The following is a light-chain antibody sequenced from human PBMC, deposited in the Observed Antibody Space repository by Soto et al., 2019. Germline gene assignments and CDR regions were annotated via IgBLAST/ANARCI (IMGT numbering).Light chain of an antibody. CDR1: GSDVGGYNY. J-gene: IGLJ7*01. CDR2: EVS. CDR3: SSYTYSRGRV. V-gene: IGLV2-14*01. Sequence: QSALTQPASVSGSPGQSITISCTGTGSDVGGYNYVSWYQQHPGKAPKLMIYEVSNRPSGVSNRISGSKSGNTASLTISGLQSEDEGDYYCSSYTYSRGRVFGGGTQLTVL.